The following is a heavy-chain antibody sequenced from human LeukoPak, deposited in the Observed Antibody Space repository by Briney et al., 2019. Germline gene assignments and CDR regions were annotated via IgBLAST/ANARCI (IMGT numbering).Heavy chain of an antibody. CDR3: ARVQGGGFRTADF. CDR2: IRYGSNK. CDR1: GFTFSSYG. D-gene: IGHD3-10*01. Sequence: PGGSLRLSCAASGFTFSSYGMHWVRQAPGKGLEWVAFIRYGSNKYYADSVKGRFTISRDNSKNTLYLHVNSLRPEDTAVYYCARVQGGGFRTADFWGQGTVVTVSS. V-gene: IGHV3-30*02. J-gene: IGHJ4*02.